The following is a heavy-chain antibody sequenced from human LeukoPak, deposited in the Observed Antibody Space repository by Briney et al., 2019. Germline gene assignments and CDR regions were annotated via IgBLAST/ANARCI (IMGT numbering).Heavy chain of an antibody. CDR2: ISAYNGNT. V-gene: IGHV1-18*01. CDR1: GYTFTSYG. CDR3: ARDALAYCSSTSCYPVGWFDP. J-gene: IGHJ5*02. D-gene: IGHD2-2*01. Sequence: ASVKVSCNASGYTFTSYGISWVRQAPGQGLEWMGWISAYNGNTNYAQKLQGRVTMTTDTSTSTAYMELRSLRSDDTAVYYCARDALAYCSSTSCYPVGWFDPWGQGTLVTVSS.